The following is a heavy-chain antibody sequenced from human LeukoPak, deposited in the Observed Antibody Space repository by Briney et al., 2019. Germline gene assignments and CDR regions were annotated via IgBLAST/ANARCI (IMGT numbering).Heavy chain of an antibody. CDR3: ARAIAGTTEY. V-gene: IGHV3-30*02. Sequence: TGGSLRLSCAASGFTFSSYGMHWVRQAPGKGLEWVAFIRYDGSNKYYADSVKGRFTISKDNSKNTLYLQMNSLRPEDTAVYYCARAIAGTTEYWGQGTLVTVFS. D-gene: IGHD1-20*01. CDR1: GFTFSSYG. CDR2: IRYDGSNK. J-gene: IGHJ4*02.